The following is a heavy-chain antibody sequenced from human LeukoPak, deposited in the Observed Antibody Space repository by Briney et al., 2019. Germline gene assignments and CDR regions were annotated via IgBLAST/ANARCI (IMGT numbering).Heavy chain of an antibody. Sequence: SETLSLTCTVSGGSISSGGYYWSWIRQHPGKGLEWIGYIYYSGSTYYNPSLKSRVTISVDTSKNQFSLKLSSVTAADTAVYYCARDSRSSGYYVSNYYYGMDVWGQRTTVTVSS. CDR2: IYYSGST. CDR1: GGSISSGGYY. CDR3: ARDSRSSGYYVSNYYYGMDV. D-gene: IGHD3-22*01. J-gene: IGHJ6*02. V-gene: IGHV4-31*03.